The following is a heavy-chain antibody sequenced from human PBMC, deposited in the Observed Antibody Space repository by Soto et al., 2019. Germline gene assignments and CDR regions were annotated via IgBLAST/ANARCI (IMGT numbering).Heavy chain of an antibody. J-gene: IGHJ4*02. D-gene: IGHD3-22*01. CDR3: AKDLGGMIVVDAFDC. Sequence: EVQLLESGGGLVQPGGSLRLSCAASGFTFSSYAMSWVRQAPGKGLEWVSAISGSGGSTYYADSVKGRFTISRDNSKNTLYLQMSSLRAEDTAVYYCAKDLGGMIVVDAFDCWGQGTLVTVSS. V-gene: IGHV3-23*01. CDR1: GFTFSSYA. CDR2: ISGSGGST.